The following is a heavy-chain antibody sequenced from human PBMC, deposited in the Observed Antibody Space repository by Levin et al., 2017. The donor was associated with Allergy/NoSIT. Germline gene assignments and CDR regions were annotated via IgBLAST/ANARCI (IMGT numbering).Heavy chain of an antibody. CDR3: ARAPTYYYDSSGYSVDY. D-gene: IGHD3-22*01. J-gene: IGHJ4*02. Sequence: ASVKVSCKASGYTFTGYYMHWVRQAPGQGLEWMGRINPNSGGTNYAQKFQGRVTMTRDTSISTAYMELSRLRSDDTAVYYCARAPTYYYDSSGYSVDYWGQGTLVTVSS. CDR1: GYTFTGYY. CDR2: INPNSGGT. V-gene: IGHV1-2*06.